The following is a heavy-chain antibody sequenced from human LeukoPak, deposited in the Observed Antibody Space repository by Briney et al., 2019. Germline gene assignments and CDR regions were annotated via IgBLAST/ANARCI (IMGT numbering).Heavy chain of an antibody. V-gene: IGHV3-64*01. Sequence: PGGSLRLSCGASGFSFSSYAMHWVRQAPGKGLEYVSAISINGDTTYYANSLKGRFTISRDNSKNTTYLQMGRLRAEDMAIYYCARVLRDSSGYYGYWGQGTLVTVSS. CDR3: ARVLRDSSGYYGY. CDR2: ISINGDTT. J-gene: IGHJ4*02. D-gene: IGHD3-22*01. CDR1: GFSFSSYA.